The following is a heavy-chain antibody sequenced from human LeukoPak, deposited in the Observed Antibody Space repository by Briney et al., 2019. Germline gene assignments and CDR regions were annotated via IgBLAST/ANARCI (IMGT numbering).Heavy chain of an antibody. Sequence: SETLSLTCTVSGGSISSGDYYWSWIRQPPGKGLEWIGYVYYSGSTYYNPSLKSRVTISVDTSKNQFSLKLSSVTAADTAVYYCARDNTQYDFWSGYHSAYYFDYWGQGTLVTVSS. J-gene: IGHJ4*02. D-gene: IGHD3-3*01. CDR2: VYYSGST. V-gene: IGHV4-30-4*01. CDR1: GGSISSGDYY. CDR3: ARDNTQYDFWSGYHSAYYFDY.